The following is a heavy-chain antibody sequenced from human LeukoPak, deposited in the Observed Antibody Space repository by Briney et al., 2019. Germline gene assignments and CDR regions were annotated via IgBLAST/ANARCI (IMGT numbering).Heavy chain of an antibody. CDR2: IKQDGSQE. CDR3: ARGVPYDSWSGPHYSDY. CDR1: RFTLSTYW. Sequence: GGSLRLSCAASRFTLSTYWMSWVRQAPGKGLEWVAHIKQDGSQEYYVDSVKGRFTISRDSAKNSLYLQMNSLRAEDTAVYYCARGVPYDSWSGPHYSDYWGQGTLVTASS. V-gene: IGHV3-7*01. D-gene: IGHD3-3*01. J-gene: IGHJ4*02.